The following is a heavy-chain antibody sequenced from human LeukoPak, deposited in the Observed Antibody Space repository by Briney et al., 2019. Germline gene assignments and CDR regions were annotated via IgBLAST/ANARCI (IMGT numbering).Heavy chain of an antibody. V-gene: IGHV1-18*01. CDR3: ARSPLSCRGGSCYSDY. Sequence: ASVKVSCKASGDTFTSYGISWVRQAPGQGLEWMGWISANHGKTNYAQKLQGRVTITTDKSTSTAYMELRSLRSDDTAVYYCARSPLSCRGGSCYSDYWGHGTLVTVSS. D-gene: IGHD2-15*01. CDR1: GDTFTSYG. J-gene: IGHJ4*01. CDR2: ISANHGKT.